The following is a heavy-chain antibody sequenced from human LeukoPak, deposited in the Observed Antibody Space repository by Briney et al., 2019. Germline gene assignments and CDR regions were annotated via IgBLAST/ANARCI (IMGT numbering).Heavy chain of an antibody. V-gene: IGHV3-23*01. CDR2: ISGSGGST. D-gene: IGHD3-10*01. CDR1: GFTLSSYA. J-gene: IGHJ4*02. Sequence: GGSLILSCAASGFTLSSYAMSWVRQAPGKGLEWVSAISGSGGSTYYADSVKGRFTISRGNSKNTLYLQMNSLRAEDTAVYYCAKDRFGELSFDYWGQGTLVTVSS. CDR3: AKDRFGELSFDY.